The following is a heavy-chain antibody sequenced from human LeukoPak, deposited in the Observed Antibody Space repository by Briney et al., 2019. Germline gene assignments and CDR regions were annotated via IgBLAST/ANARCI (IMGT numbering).Heavy chain of an antibody. CDR3: ARGSMVRGVQGPDY. CDR1: GYTFTSYA. CDR2: INAGNGNT. V-gene: IGHV1-3*01. J-gene: IGHJ4*02. Sequence: ASVKVSCKASGYTFTSYAMHWVRQAPGQRLEWMGWINAGNGNTKYSQKFQGRVTITRDTSASTAYMELSSLRSEDTAVYYCARGSMVRGVQGPDYWGQGTLATVSS. D-gene: IGHD3-10*01.